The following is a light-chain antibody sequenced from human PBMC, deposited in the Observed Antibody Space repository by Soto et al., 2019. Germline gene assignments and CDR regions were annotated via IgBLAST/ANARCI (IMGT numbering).Light chain of an antibody. Sequence: EIVLTQFPGTLSLSPGERATLSCRASQSVSSSYLVWYQQKPGQAPRLLIYGASSRATGIPERFSGSGSGTDFTLTISKLEPKDFAVYYCQQYGSSLYTFGQGTKLEIK. CDR3: QQYGSSLYT. CDR2: GAS. V-gene: IGKV3-20*01. CDR1: QSVSSSY. J-gene: IGKJ2*01.